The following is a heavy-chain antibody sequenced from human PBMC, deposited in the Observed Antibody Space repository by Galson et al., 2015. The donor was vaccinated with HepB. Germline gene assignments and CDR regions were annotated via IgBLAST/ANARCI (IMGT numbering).Heavy chain of an antibody. D-gene: IGHD1-26*01. CDR2: ISWNSGSI. V-gene: IGHV3-9*01. J-gene: IGHJ3*02. Sequence: SLRLSCAASGFTFDDYAMHWVRQAPGKGLEWVSGISWNSGSIGYADSVKGRFTISRDNAKNSLYLQMNSLRAEDTALYYCAKDMGSGSYPYPDAFDIWGQGTMVTVSS. CDR1: GFTFDDYA. CDR3: AKDMGSGSYPYPDAFDI.